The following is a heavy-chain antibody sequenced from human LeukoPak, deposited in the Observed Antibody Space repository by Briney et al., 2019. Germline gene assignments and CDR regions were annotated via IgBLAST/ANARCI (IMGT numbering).Heavy chain of an antibody. CDR1: GFTFTDYA. Sequence: GGSLRLSCVASGFTFTDYAMSWVRQAPGKGLEWVSSIGGGGFNTHYADSVRGRFSISRDTSTNTLYLEMDSLRADDSALYYCAKDNFGLVPYCFDSWGQGTLVTVSS. V-gene: IGHV3-23*01. CDR3: AKDNFGLVPYCFDS. J-gene: IGHJ4*02. CDR2: IGGGGFNT. D-gene: IGHD2-21*01.